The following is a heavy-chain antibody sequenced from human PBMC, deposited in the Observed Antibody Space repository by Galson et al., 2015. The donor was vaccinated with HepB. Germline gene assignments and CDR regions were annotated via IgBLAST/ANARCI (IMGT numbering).Heavy chain of an antibody. Sequence: SVKVSCKASGYPFTGYYMHWVRQAPGQGLEWMGRINPNSGGTNYAQKFQGRVTMTRDTSISTAYMELSRLRSDDTAVYYCARDKWLRFYGMDVWGQGTTVTVSS. CDR2: INPNSGGT. D-gene: IGHD5-12*01. J-gene: IGHJ6*02. V-gene: IGHV1-2*06. CDR3: ARDKWLRFYGMDV. CDR1: GYPFTGYY.